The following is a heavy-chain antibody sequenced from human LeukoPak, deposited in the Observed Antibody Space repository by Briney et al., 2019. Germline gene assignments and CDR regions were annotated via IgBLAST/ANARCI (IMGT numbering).Heavy chain of an antibody. CDR3: ARIEGGYDSGYYYYYMDV. CDR2: IKQDGSEK. CDR1: GFTFSSYW. Sequence: GGSLRLSCAASGFTFSSYWMSWVRQAPGKGLEWVANIKQDGSEKYYVASVKGRFTISRDNAKNALYLQMNSLRAEDTALYYWARIEGGYDSGYYYYYMDVWGKGTTVTVSS. D-gene: IGHD5-12*01. J-gene: IGHJ6*03. V-gene: IGHV3-7*01.